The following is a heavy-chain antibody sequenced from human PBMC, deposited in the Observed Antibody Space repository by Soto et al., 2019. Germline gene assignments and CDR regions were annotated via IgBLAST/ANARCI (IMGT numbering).Heavy chain of an antibody. CDR2: IWYDGSNK. Sequence: GGSLRLSCAASGFTFSSHGMHWVRQAPGKGLEWVAVIWYDGSNKYYADSVKGRFTISRDNSKNTLYLHMNSLRAEDTAVYYCARNYYDSSGHGDGMDVWGQGTTGTVS. J-gene: IGHJ6*02. V-gene: IGHV3-33*01. D-gene: IGHD3-22*01. CDR1: GFTFSSHG. CDR3: ARNYYDSSGHGDGMDV.